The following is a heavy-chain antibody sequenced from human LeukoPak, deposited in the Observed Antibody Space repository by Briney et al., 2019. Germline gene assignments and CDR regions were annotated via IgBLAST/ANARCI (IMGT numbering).Heavy chain of an antibody. CDR3: SRCPRWAHIDD. CDR1: GFTFSSYE. Sequence: SGGSLRLSCAGSGFTFSSYEMNWVRQAPGKGLEWVSYISSSGRAIYYADSVKGRFTDSRDNAKNSLYLQMNSLRAEDTAVYYCSRCPRWAHIDDWGQGTLVTVSS. V-gene: IGHV3-48*03. J-gene: IGHJ4*02. CDR2: ISSSGRAI. D-gene: IGHD4-23*01.